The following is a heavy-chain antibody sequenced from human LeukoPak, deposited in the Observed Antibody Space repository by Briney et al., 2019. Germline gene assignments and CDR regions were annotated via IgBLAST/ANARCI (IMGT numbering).Heavy chain of an antibody. D-gene: IGHD6-6*01. J-gene: IGHJ4*02. CDR2: IRYDGSNK. Sequence: GALRLSCAASGFGFSTYGMHWVRQAPGKGLEWVAFIRYDGSNKFYADSVKGRVTISRDNSKNTLYLQMNSLRGEDTAVYYCAKGEYSSSSQVFDYWGQGTLVTVPS. V-gene: IGHV3-30*02. CDR1: GFGFSTYG. CDR3: AKGEYSSSSQVFDY.